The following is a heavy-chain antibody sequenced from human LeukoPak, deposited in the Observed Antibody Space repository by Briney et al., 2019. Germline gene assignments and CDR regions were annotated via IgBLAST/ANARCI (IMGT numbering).Heavy chain of an antibody. V-gene: IGHV1-2*02. Sequence: ASVKVSCKASGYTFTGYYMHWVRQAPGQRLEWMGWINPNSGGTNYAQKFQGRVTMTRDTSISTAYMELSRLRSDDTAVYYCARDGTYYDFWSGYFQTLRGFDPWGQGTLVTVSS. CDR2: INPNSGGT. D-gene: IGHD3-3*01. CDR3: ARDGTYYDFWSGYFQTLRGFDP. J-gene: IGHJ5*02. CDR1: GYTFTGYY.